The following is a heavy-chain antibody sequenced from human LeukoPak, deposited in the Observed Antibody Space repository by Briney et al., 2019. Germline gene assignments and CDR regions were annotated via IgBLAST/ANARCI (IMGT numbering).Heavy chain of an antibody. J-gene: IGHJ4*02. Sequence: GGSLRPSCAASGFTFKSYGMTWVRQVPGKGLEWVSSITGSGGSTKYADSVNGRFTISRDNSKNTLSLQMTGLRVEDTAVYYCARKVAVAMDPDYWGQGTLVTVSS. V-gene: IGHV3-23*01. CDR2: ITGSGGST. D-gene: IGHD5-18*01. CDR1: GFTFKSYG. CDR3: ARKVAVAMDPDY.